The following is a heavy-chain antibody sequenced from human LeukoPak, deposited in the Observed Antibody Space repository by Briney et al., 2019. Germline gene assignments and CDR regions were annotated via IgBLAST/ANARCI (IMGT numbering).Heavy chain of an antibody. CDR1: GLTFSSYS. Sequence: PGGSLRLSCSVSGLTFSSYSMSWVRQAPGKGLEWVTFIQKDGGSKFYADSVKGRFTISRDNSKKTVYLQMSSLTIEDTAVYYCAKEPGEGGSAFDYWGQGTLVTVYS. CDR3: AKEPGEGGSAFDY. J-gene: IGHJ4*02. V-gene: IGHV3-30*02. CDR2: IQKDGGSK. D-gene: IGHD3-16*01.